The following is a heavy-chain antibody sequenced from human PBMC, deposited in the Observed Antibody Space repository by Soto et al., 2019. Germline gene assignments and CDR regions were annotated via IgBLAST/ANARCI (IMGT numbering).Heavy chain of an antibody. CDR3: ARAFRTRITMVRGVIGP. Sequence: GGSLSLSCAASGFTFGSYAMHWVRQAPGKGLEWVAVISYDGSNKYYADSVKGRFTISRDNSKNTLYLQMNSLRAEDTAVYYCARAFRTRITMVRGVIGPWGQGTLVTSPQ. V-gene: IGHV3-30-3*01. CDR1: GFTFGSYA. D-gene: IGHD3-10*01. CDR2: ISYDGSNK. J-gene: IGHJ5*02.